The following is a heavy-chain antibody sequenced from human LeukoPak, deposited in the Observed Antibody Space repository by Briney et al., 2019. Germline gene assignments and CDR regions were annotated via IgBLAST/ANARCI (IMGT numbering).Heavy chain of an antibody. Sequence: GASVKVSCKASGYTFTGYYMHWVRQAPGQGLEWMGWINPNSGGTNYAQKFQGRVTMTRDTSISTAYMELSRLRSDNTAVYYCARENHVILTYYDFWSGSLNAFDIWGQGTMVTVSS. J-gene: IGHJ3*02. CDR1: GYTFTGYY. V-gene: IGHV1-2*02. D-gene: IGHD3-3*01. CDR3: ARENHVILTYYDFWSGSLNAFDI. CDR2: INPNSGGT.